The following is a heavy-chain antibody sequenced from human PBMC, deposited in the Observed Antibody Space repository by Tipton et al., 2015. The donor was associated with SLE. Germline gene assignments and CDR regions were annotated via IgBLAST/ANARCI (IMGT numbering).Heavy chain of an antibody. V-gene: IGHV4-59*01. CDR2: VYYSGST. D-gene: IGHD6-13*01. CDR1: GGSINSYY. CDR3: AREVAAPVNWFDP. Sequence: TLSLTCTVSGGSINSYYWSWIRQPPGKGLEWVGYVYYSGSTNYQPSLKSRVTMSLDTSKNQFSLKLSSVTAADTAVYYCAREVAAPVNWFDPWGQGTLVTVSS. J-gene: IGHJ5*02.